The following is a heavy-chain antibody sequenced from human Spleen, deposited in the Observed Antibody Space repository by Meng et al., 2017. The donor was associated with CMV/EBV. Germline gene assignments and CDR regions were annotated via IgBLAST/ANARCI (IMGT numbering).Heavy chain of an antibody. CDR1: GYSFTTYW. D-gene: IGHD2-2*02. CDR3: ARLSEYQLLYPDYYYGMDV. CDR2: IYPGDSDT. J-gene: IGHJ6*02. Sequence: GESLKISCKGSGYSFTTYWIGWVRQMHGKGLEWMGIIYPGDSDTRYSPSFQGQVTISADKSISTAYLQWSSLKASDTAMYYCARLSEYQLLYPDYYYGMDVWGQGTTVTVSS. V-gene: IGHV5-51*01.